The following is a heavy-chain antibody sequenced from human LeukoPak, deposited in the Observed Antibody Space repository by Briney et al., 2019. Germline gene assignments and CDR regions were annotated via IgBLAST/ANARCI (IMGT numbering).Heavy chain of an antibody. CDR1: GGSISSYY. CDR2: IYYSGST. V-gene: IGHV4-59*08. CDR3: ARRSNGYNYEHYFDY. J-gene: IGHJ4*02. D-gene: IGHD5-12*01. Sequence: PSETLSLTCTVSGGSISSYYWSWIRQPPWKGLEWIGYIYYSGSTNYNPSLKSRVTISVDTSKNQFSLKLSSVTAADTAVYYCARRSNGYNYEHYFDYWGQGTLVTVSS.